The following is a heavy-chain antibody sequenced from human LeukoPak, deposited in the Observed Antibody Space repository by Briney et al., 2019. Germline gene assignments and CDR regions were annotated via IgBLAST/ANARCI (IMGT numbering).Heavy chain of an antibody. CDR2: ISGSGGST. J-gene: IGHJ4*02. D-gene: IGHD2-21*01. Sequence: PGGSLRLSCAASGFTFSSYGMSWVRQAPGKGLEWVSAISGSGGSTYYADSVKGRFTISRDNSKNALYLQMNSLRAEDTAVYYCAKAGQYSGFYYFDYWGQGTLVTVSS. V-gene: IGHV3-23*01. CDR3: AKAGQYSGFYYFDY. CDR1: GFTFSSYG.